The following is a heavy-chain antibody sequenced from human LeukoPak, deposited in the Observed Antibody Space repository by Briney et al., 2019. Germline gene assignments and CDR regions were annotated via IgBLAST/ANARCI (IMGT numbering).Heavy chain of an antibody. CDR2: ISGDKSHT. D-gene: IGHD3-22*01. CDR3: ATATFYATSGYFPS. V-gene: IGHV3-74*01. CDR1: GFTFSTYW. J-gene: IGHJ5*02. Sequence: GGTLRLSCAGSGFTFSTYWIHWVRQAPGQGLVWVSGISGDKSHTAYADSVKGRFTISRDNAKNTLHLQMNSLRDEDTAVYYCATATFYATSGYFPSWGQGTLVTVSS.